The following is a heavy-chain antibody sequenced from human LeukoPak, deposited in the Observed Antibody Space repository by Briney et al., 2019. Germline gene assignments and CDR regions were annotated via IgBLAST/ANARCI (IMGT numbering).Heavy chain of an antibody. Sequence: PGGSLRLSCVASGCTFSSYWMHWVRQDPRKGLVWVSRINGDGRNINYADSVRGRFTISRDNAKNTLYLQMNTLRVEDTAVYYCTRDLMDYHVSTGSHHYYMDVWGQGTTVTVSS. CDR2: INGDGRNI. CDR3: TRDLMDYHVSTGSHHYYMDV. J-gene: IGHJ6*02. V-gene: IGHV3-74*01. CDR1: GCTFSSYW. D-gene: IGHD3-9*01.